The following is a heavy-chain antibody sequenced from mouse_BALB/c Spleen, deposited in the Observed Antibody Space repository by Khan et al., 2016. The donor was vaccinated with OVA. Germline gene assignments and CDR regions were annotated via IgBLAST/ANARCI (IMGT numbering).Heavy chain of an antibody. Sequence: DLVKPGTSVKLSCKASDYTFTSYWINWIKQRPGQGLEWIGCIGPGSSNTYNNEMFKGKAALTVDTSSSTAYIQLSSLSSEDSAVYFCARENYYGRSNYAMDYWGQGTSVTVSS. CDR2: IGPGSSNT. CDR3: ARENYYGRSNYAMDY. V-gene: IGHV1S41*01. CDR1: DYTFTSYW. D-gene: IGHD1-1*01. J-gene: IGHJ4*01.